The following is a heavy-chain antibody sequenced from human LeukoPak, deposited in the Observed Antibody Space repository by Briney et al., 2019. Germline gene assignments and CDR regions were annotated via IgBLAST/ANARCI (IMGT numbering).Heavy chain of an antibody. Sequence: PGGSLRLSCAASGFTVRSSYMSWVRQAPGKGLEWVSIISSAGTTYYADSVKGRFTISRDNSKNTVYLQVISLRDEDTAVYYCARDLEAANTYYFDYWGQGTMVTVSS. J-gene: IGHJ4*02. V-gene: IGHV3-66*01. CDR1: GFTVRSSY. CDR3: ARDLEAANTYYFDY. CDR2: ISSAGTT. D-gene: IGHD6-13*01.